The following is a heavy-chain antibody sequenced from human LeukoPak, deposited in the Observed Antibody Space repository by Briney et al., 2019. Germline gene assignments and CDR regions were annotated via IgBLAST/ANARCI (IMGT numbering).Heavy chain of an antibody. Sequence: SETLSLTCTVSGGSMSDYYWNWIRQPPGKELEWIGYIYYSGSTTYNPSLKSRVTMSVDTAKNQFSLKLRSVTAADTAVYYCARGDFCSKSNCYLRPMDVWGKGTTVTVSS. CDR1: GGSMSDYY. J-gene: IGHJ6*03. CDR3: ARGDFCSKSNCYLRPMDV. CDR2: IYYSGST. D-gene: IGHD3-3*01. V-gene: IGHV4-59*01.